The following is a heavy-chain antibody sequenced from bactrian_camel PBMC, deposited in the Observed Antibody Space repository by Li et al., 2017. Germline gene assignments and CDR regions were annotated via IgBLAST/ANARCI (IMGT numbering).Heavy chain of an antibody. CDR3: AVDCCNRFWSYH. CDR2: INSGGGST. CDR1: GFTFSSYD. J-gene: IGHJ4*01. V-gene: IGHV3S40*01. D-gene: IGHD8*01. Sequence: QLVESGGGSVQSGGSLKLSCAASGFTFSSYDMSWVRQAPGKGLEWVSFINSGGGSTYYADSVKGRFTISRDNAKNTVYLQMNSVTSEDTAVYYCAVDCCNRFWSYHWGQRTQVTVS.